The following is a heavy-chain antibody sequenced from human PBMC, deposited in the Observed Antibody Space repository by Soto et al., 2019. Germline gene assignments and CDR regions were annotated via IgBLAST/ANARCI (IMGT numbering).Heavy chain of an antibody. CDR2: VSADGVSS. V-gene: IGHV3-23*01. CDR1: GFTFSSFA. CDR3: AKTRQAPVGTHFFDL. Sequence: GGSLRLACEGSGFTFSSFAMGWVRQAPGKGLEWLSSVSADGVSSFSADSVRGRFRVSRDNSKNTLFLQMRFLRVEDTAVYYCAKTRQAPVGTHFFDLWGQGTQVTVSS. J-gene: IGHJ4*02.